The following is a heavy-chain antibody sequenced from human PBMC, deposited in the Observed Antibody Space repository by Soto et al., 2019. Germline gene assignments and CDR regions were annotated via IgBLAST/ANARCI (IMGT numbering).Heavy chain of an antibody. CDR1: GFTFSSYG. Sequence: GGSLRLSCAASGFTFSSYGMHWVRQAPGKGLEWVAVISYDGSNKYYADSVKGRFTISRDNSKNTLYLQMNSLRAEDTAVYYCAKALGLEPEFDYGGQGTLVTVSS. V-gene: IGHV3-30*18. CDR3: AKALGLEPEFDY. CDR2: ISYDGSNK. J-gene: IGHJ4*02.